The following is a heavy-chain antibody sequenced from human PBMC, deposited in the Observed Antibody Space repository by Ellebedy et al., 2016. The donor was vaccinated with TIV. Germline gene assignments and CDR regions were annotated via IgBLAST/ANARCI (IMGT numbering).Heavy chain of an antibody. D-gene: IGHD6-13*01. CDR3: ATTEYSRTWSFDY. V-gene: IGHV1-46*01. J-gene: IGHJ4*02. Sequence: AASVKVSCKASGYTFTNYYMNWVRRAPGRGLEWMGIINPTSGSTMYAQKVRGRVTVTSDTFTNTVYMELSSLTSEDTAVYFCATTEYSRTWSFDYWGQGTLVTVSS. CDR2: INPTSGST. CDR1: GYTFTNYY.